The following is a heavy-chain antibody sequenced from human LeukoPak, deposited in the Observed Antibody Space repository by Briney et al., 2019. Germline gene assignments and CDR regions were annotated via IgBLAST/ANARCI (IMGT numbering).Heavy chain of an antibody. J-gene: IGHJ4*02. V-gene: IGHV4-34*01. CDR3: AGTGLFFDY. CDR1: GGSFSGYY. D-gene: IGHD7-27*01. Sequence: SETLSLTCAVYGGSFSGYYWSWIRQPPGKGLEWIGHMYHTGGTNYNPSLKSRVSISLDTSKKHFSLKLSSVTAADTAVYYCAGTGLFFDYWGQGILVTVSS. CDR2: MYHTGGT.